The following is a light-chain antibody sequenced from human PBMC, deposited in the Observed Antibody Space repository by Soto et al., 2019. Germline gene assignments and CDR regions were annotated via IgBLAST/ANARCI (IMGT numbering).Light chain of an antibody. CDR2: EVS. Sequence: QSVLTQPPSVSGSPGQSVAISCTGTRSDVGSYNRVSWYQQPPGAAPKLMIYEVSNRPSGVPDRFSGSKSGNTASLTISWLQAEDEADYYCNSYTGSSTYVFGTGTKVTVL. J-gene: IGLJ1*01. V-gene: IGLV2-18*02. CDR1: RSDVGSYNR. CDR3: NSYTGSSTYV.